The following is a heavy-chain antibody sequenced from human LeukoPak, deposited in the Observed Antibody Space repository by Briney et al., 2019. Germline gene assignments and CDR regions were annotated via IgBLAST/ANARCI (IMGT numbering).Heavy chain of an antibody. J-gene: IGHJ6*02. CDR1: GFTFSSYA. V-gene: IGHV3-23*01. Sequence: GGSLRLSCAASGFTFSSYAMSWVRQAPGKGLEWVSAISGSGGSTYYADSVKGRFTISRDNSKNTPYLQMNSLRAEDTAVYYCAKAPPTPTSYYYYGMDVWGQGTTVTVSS. CDR3: AKAPPTPTSYYYYGMDV. CDR2: ISGSGGST.